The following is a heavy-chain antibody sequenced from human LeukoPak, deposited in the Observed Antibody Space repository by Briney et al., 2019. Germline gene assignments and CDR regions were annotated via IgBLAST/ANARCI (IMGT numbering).Heavy chain of an antibody. CDR2: IYYSGST. D-gene: IGHD3-22*01. V-gene: IGHV4-39*07. J-gene: IGHJ3*02. CDR1: GGSISSSSYY. Sequence: PSETLSLTCTVSGGSISSSSYYWGWIRQPPGKGLEWIGSIYYSGSTYYNPSLKSRVTISVDTSKNQFSLKLGSVTAADTAVYYCARRYYDSSGPHAFDIWGQGTMVTDSS. CDR3: ARRYYDSSGPHAFDI.